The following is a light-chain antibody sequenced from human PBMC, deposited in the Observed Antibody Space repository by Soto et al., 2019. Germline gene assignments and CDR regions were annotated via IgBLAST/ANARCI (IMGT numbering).Light chain of an antibody. J-gene: IGLJ1*01. CDR1: SIDVGAYTY. CDR2: DVI. V-gene: IGLV2-14*01. CDR3: SSYTTSSLYV. Sequence: QSVLTQPASVSGSPGQSITISCTGTSIDVGAYTYVSWYQHHPGKVPNLIIYDVITRPSGVSNRFSGSKSGNTASLTISGLQAEDEADYYCSSYTTSSLYVFGTGTKVTVL.